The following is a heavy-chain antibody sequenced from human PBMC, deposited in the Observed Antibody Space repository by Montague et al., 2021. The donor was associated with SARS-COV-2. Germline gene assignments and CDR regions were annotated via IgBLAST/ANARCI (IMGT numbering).Heavy chain of an antibody. CDR2: ISYDGSNK. J-gene: IGHJ4*02. D-gene: IGHD6-19*01. V-gene: IGHV3-30*09. Sequence: SLRLSCPASGFTFHNYAMHWVRQAPGKGLEWVAIISYDGSNKYYADSVKGRFAISRDNSKNTLYLQMNSLRAEDAAVYYCVRASLIKARIAVAGTTVYWGQGTLVTISS. CDR3: VRASLIKARIAVAGTTVY. CDR1: GFTFHNYA.